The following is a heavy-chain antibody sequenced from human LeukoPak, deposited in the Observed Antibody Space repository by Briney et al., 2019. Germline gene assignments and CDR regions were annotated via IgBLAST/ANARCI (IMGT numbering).Heavy chain of an antibody. Sequence: ASVKVSCKASGYTFTGYYMHWVRQAPGQGLEWMGWINPNSGGTNYAQKFQGRVTMTRDTSISTAYVELSSLRSEDTAVYYCARDLDYGEKSEDYWGQGTLVTVSS. CDR1: GYTFTGYY. V-gene: IGHV1-2*02. J-gene: IGHJ4*02. CDR3: ARDLDYGEKSEDY. CDR2: INPNSGGT. D-gene: IGHD4/OR15-4a*01.